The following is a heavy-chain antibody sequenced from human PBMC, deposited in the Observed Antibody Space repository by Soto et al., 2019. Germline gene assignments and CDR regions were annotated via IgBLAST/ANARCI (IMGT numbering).Heavy chain of an antibody. CDR2: VYYAGAT. CDR3: ARAMGDWGTYYYYYGMDV. Sequence: QVQLQESGPGLVRPSETLSLTCTVSGDAMSSNYWSWIRQPPGKGLEWIGYVYYAGATSYNPSLKSRVTISVDTSKNQFSLKLSSVTAADTAVYYCARAMGDWGTYYYYYGMDVWGQGTMVTVSS. V-gene: IGHV4-59*01. J-gene: IGHJ6*02. D-gene: IGHD3-16*01. CDR1: GDAMSSNY.